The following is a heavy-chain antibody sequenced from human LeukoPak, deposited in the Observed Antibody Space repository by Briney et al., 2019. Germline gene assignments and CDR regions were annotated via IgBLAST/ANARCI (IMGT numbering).Heavy chain of an antibody. V-gene: IGHV3-23*01. CDR2: ISGDGRDI. Sequence: PGGTLRLSCAASAFTFSSYGMSWVRQAPGKGLEWVSAISGDGRDIFYADAVKGRFTISRDNSKNTLYLQMNSLRAEDTAVYYCARSRHYYDSSGYSPFDYWGQGTLVTVSS. CDR1: AFTFSSYG. CDR3: ARSRHYYDSSGYSPFDY. J-gene: IGHJ4*02. D-gene: IGHD3-22*01.